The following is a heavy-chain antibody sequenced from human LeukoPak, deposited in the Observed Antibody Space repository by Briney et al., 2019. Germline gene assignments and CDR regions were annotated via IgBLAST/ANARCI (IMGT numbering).Heavy chain of an antibody. J-gene: IGHJ3*02. CDR1: GGSISSYC. CDR3: ARDPGRFGELSAFDI. D-gene: IGHD3-10*01. CDR2: IYYSGST. V-gene: IGHV4-59*01. Sequence: SETLSLTCTVSGGSISSYCWSWIRQPPGKGLEWIGYIYYSGSTNYNPSLKSRVTISVDTSKNQFSLKLSSVTAADTAVYYCARDPGRFGELSAFDIWGQGTMVTVSS.